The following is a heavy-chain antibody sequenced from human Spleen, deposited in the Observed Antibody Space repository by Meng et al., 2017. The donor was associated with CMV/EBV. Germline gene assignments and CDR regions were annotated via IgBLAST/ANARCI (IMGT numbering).Heavy chain of an antibody. CDR3: ARGDSSWYRMHDV. D-gene: IGHD6-13*01. Sequence: GGSLRLSCAASGFTFSSYSMNWVRQAPGKGLEWVSSISCSSSYIYYADSVKGRFTISRDNAKNSLYLQMNSLRAEDTAVYYCARGDSSWYRMHDVWGQGTTVTVSS. V-gene: IGHV3-21*01. CDR2: ISCSSSYI. CDR1: GFTFSSYS. J-gene: IGHJ6*02.